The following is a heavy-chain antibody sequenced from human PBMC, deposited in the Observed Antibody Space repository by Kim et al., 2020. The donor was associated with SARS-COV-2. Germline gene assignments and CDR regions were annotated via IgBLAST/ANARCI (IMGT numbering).Heavy chain of an antibody. CDR3: ARDAWDYGSGSYRYYYYYGMDV. Sequence: SETLSLTCTVFGGSISSYYWSWIRQPPGKGLEWIGYIYYSGSTNYNPSLKSRVTISVDTSKNQFSLKLSSVTAADTAVYYCARDAWDYGSGSYRYYYYYGMDVWGQGTTVTVSS. J-gene: IGHJ6*02. V-gene: IGHV4-59*13. D-gene: IGHD3-10*01. CDR1: GGSISSYY. CDR2: IYYSGST.